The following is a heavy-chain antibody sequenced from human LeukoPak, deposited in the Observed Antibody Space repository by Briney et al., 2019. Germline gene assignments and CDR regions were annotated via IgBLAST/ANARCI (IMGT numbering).Heavy chain of an antibody. CDR3: ARGRSRIAVAGFSYYYYMDV. CDR2: MNPNSGNT. V-gene: IGHV1-8*01. Sequence: ASVKVSGKASGYTFTSYDINWVRQATGQGLEWMGWMNPNSGNTGYAQKFQGRVTMTRNTSISTAYMELSSLRSEDTAMYYCARGRSRIAVAGFSYYYYMDVWGKGTTVTISS. J-gene: IGHJ6*03. D-gene: IGHD6-19*01. CDR1: GYTFTSYD.